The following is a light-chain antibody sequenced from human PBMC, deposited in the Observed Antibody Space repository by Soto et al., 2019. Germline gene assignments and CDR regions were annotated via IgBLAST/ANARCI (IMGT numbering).Light chain of an antibody. J-gene: IGKJ5*01. CDR3: QQGGSFPIT. Sequence: DVQMNQSPSSVSASVGERVTITCRASQDIGSWLAWYQQKPGKAPHLLIYGASSLQSGVTSRFYGCGSGTDSPLTISSLQPEDIATYYCQQGGSFPITFGQGTRLAIK. CDR1: QDIGSW. V-gene: IGKV1-12*01. CDR2: GAS.